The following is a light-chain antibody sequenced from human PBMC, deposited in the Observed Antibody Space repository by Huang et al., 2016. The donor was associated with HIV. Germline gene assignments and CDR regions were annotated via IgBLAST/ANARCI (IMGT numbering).Light chain of an antibody. Sequence: DIQMTQSPSSLSASVGDRVTITCQASQDISNYLSWYQHKPGRAPKPLIFDASSLDTGVPSRFSGSGSGTYFTLTIASLQPEDVATYYCQHYDDPYTFGQGTKLEIK. CDR2: DAS. J-gene: IGKJ2*01. CDR1: QDISNY. CDR3: QHYDDPYT. V-gene: IGKV1-33*01.